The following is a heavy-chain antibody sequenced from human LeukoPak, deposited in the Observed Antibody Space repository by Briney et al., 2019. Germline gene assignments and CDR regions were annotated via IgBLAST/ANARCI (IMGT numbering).Heavy chain of an antibody. V-gene: IGHV4-39*07. CDR2: IYYSGST. J-gene: IGHJ3*02. D-gene: IGHD3-3*01. CDR1: GGSISSSSYY. CDR3: ARPQITIFGVVNAFDI. Sequence: SETLSLTCTVSGGSISSSSYYWGWIRQPPGKGLEWIGSIYYSGSTYYNPSLKSRVTISVDTSKNQFSLKLSSVTAADTAVYYCARPQITIFGVVNAFDIWGQGTMVTVPS.